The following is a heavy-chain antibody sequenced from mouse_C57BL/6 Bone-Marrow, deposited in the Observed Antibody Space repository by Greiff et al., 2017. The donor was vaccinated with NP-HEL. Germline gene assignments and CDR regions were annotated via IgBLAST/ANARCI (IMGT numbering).Heavy chain of an antibody. V-gene: IGHV1-55*01. CDR2: IYPGSGST. D-gene: IGHD2-12*01. CDR1: GYTFTSYW. J-gene: IGHJ2*01. CDR3: ARSYHSSRHFDY. Sequence: QVQLQQPGAELVKPGASVKMSCKASGYTFTSYWITWVKQRPGQGLEWIGDIYPGSGSTNYNEKFKSKATLTVDTSSSTAYMQLSSLTSEDSAVYYCARSYHSSRHFDYWGQGTTLTVSS.